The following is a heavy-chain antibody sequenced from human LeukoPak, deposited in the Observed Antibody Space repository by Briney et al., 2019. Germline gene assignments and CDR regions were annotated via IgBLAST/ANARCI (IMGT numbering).Heavy chain of an antibody. CDR1: GFTFSSYE. Sequence: GGSLRLSCAASGFTFSSYEMNWVRQAPGKGLEWVANIKQDGSEKYYVDSVKGRFTISRDNSKNTLYLQMNSLRAEDTAVYYCAKDQKRGYSYGYLFYYYYMDVWGKGITVTISS. CDR2: IKQDGSEK. J-gene: IGHJ6*03. D-gene: IGHD5-18*01. CDR3: AKDQKRGYSYGYLFYYYYMDV. V-gene: IGHV3-7*01.